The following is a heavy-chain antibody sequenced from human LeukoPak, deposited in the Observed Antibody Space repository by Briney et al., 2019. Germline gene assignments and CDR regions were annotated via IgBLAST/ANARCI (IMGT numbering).Heavy chain of an antibody. J-gene: IGHJ3*02. Sequence: HPGGSLRLSCAASGFIVSGNYMSWVRQAPGKGLEWVSVIYSGGNTYYADSVKGRFTISRDNSKNTLYLQINGLRAEDTAVYYCARMSSDAFEIWGQGTMVTVSS. CDR3: ARMSSDAFEI. V-gene: IGHV3-53*01. D-gene: IGHD5/OR15-5a*01. CDR1: GFIVSGNY. CDR2: IYSGGNT.